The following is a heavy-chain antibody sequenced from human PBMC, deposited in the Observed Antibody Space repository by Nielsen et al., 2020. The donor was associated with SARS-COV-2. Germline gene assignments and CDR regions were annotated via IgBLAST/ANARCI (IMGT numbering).Heavy chain of an antibody. CDR1: GGSISSSSHY. J-gene: IGHJ4*02. Sequence: SETLSLTCTVSGGSISSSSHYWSWIRQPPGKGLEWIGYIYYSGSTNYNPSLKSRVTISVDTSKNQFSLKLSSVTAADTAVYYCARYYYDSSGYQKLDYWGQGTLVTVSS. D-gene: IGHD3-22*01. CDR3: ARYYYDSSGYQKLDY. CDR2: IYYSGST. V-gene: IGHV4-61*01.